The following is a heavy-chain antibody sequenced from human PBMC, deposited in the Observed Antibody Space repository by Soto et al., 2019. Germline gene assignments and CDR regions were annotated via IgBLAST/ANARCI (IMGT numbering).Heavy chain of an antibody. CDR3: ARDWEFGY. CDR2: IDPSGGTT. J-gene: IGHJ4*02. D-gene: IGHD3-10*01. Sequence: ASVKVSCKASGYSFTSFYMQWVRQAPGQGLEWMGLIDPSGGTTIDPQKFQGRLTVTRDTSTSTVFMELTSLTSEDTAVYYCARDWEFGYWGQGTLVTVAS. V-gene: IGHV1-46*01. CDR1: GYSFTSFY.